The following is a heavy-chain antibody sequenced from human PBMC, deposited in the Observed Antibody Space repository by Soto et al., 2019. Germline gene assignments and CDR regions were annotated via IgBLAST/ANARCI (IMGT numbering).Heavy chain of an antibody. CDR1: GFTFSSYA. D-gene: IGHD6-19*01. V-gene: IGHV3-23*01. Sequence: GGSLRLSCAASGFTFSSYAMSWVRQAPGKGLEWVSIITSDGRTYYADSVKGRFTISRDNSKNTLYLQMNSLRAEDTAVYYCAIPPGIAVAGRGYWGQGTLVTVSS. J-gene: IGHJ4*02. CDR3: AIPPGIAVAGRGY. CDR2: ITSDGRT.